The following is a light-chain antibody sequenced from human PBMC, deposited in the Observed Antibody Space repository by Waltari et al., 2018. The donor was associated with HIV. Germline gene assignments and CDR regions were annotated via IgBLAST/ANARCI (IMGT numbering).Light chain of an antibody. CDR3: QSYDSSNQGV. J-gene: IGLJ3*02. CDR2: EDN. CDR1: SGSIASNY. Sequence: NFMLTQPHSVSESPGKTVTLSCTRTSGSIASNYVHWYQQRPGSSPTTVICEDNQRPSGVPDRFSGSIDSSSNSASLTISGLKTEDEADYYCQSYDSSNQGVFGGGTKLTVL. V-gene: IGLV6-57*01.